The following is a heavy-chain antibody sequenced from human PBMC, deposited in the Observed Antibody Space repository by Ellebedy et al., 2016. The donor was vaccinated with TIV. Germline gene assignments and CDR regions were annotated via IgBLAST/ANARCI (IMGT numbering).Heavy chain of an antibody. CDR1: GGSISRNA. CDR2: FIPIFTTA. D-gene: IGHD5-24*01. CDR3: ARELEVASFRGFGS. Sequence: AASVKVSCKASGGSISRNAIGWVRQAPGQGLEWVGRFIPIFTTANYAQKFQGRVAITADEPTSTAYMELSSLRSEDTAVYYCARELEVASFRGFGSWGQGTLVTVSS. J-gene: IGHJ4*02. V-gene: IGHV1-69*13.